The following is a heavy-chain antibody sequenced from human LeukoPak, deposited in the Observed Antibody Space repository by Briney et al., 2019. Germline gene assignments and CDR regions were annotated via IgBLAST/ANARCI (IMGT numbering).Heavy chain of an antibody. CDR1: GGSISTYS. CDR2: ISASGGNT. D-gene: IGHD6-19*01. V-gene: IGHV3-23*01. Sequence: ETLSLTCTVSGGSISTYSWSWIRQPPGKGLEWVSLISASGGNTYYADSVKGRFTISRDNSKNTLYLQMNSLRAEDTAVYYCAKRSTVAGKVDYWGQGTLVTVSS. J-gene: IGHJ4*02. CDR3: AKRSTVAGKVDY.